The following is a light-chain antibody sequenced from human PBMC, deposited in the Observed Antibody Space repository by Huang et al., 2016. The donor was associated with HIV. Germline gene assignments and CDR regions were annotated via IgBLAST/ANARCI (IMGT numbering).Light chain of an antibody. CDR1: QSVNTN. V-gene: IGKV3-15*01. J-gene: IGKJ2*01. CDR2: AAS. Sequence: VMMSQSPATLAASPGERVTPSCGASQSVNTNLAWYQQKPGQPPRLLIYAASTRATGVPARFAGSGSGTECTLTIDSLQSDDFAVYYCQQYNKWPPEYTFGQGTRLEIK. CDR3: QQYNKWPPEYT.